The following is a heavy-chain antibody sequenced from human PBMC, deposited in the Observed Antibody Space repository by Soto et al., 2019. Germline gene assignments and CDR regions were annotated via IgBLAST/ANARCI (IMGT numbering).Heavy chain of an antibody. J-gene: IGHJ6*02. CDR3: ARGNYYGMDV. Sequence: QAQLQESGPGLVKPSQTLSLTCTVSGGSISSADYYWSWIRQPPGKGLEWIGYIYKSGNTYYNPSLKSRVTKSIDTSKNQFSLKLSSVTAADTAVYYCARGNYYGMDVWGQGTTVTVSS. V-gene: IGHV4-30-4*01. CDR1: GGSISSADYY. CDR2: IYKSGNT.